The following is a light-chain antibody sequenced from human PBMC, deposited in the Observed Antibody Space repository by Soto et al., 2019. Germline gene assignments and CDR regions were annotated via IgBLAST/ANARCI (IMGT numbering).Light chain of an antibody. Sequence: QSALTQPASVSGSPGQSITISCTGTSSDVGSYNLVSWYQQHPGKAPKVMIYEGSKRPSGVSNRFSGSKSGNTASLTISGLQAEDEADYYCCSYAGRSTVVFGGWTKLTVL. V-gene: IGLV2-23*01. CDR2: EGS. CDR1: SSDVGSYNL. CDR3: CSYAGRSTVV. J-gene: IGLJ2*01.